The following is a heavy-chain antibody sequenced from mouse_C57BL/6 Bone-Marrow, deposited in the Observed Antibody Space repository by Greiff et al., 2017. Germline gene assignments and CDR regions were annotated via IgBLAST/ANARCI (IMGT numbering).Heavy chain of an antibody. D-gene: IGHD2-2*01. CDR3: ARAYGYYGYFAV. V-gene: IGHV5-4*03. CDR1: GFTFSSYA. Sequence: EVNVVESGGGLVKPGGSLKLSCAASGFTFSSYAMPWVRQTPEKRLEWVATIRAGGSYTYYPDNVKGRFTISRDNATNNLYQQMSHLQSEDTAMYYCARAYGYYGYFAVWGTGTTVTVSS. J-gene: IGHJ1*03. CDR2: IRAGGSYT.